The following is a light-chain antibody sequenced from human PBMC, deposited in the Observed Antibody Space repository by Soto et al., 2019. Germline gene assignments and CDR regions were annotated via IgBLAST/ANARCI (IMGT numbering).Light chain of an antibody. CDR2: GAS. CDR3: QHYGRSPIT. V-gene: IGKV3-20*01. J-gene: IGKJ5*01. CDR1: QSVNSR. Sequence: EIVLTQSPGTLSLSPGGRATLSFMASQSVNSRLAWYQHKPGQAPRLLISGASSRATGIPARFSGSGSATDFTLTISRLEPEDFALYYCQHYGRSPITFGQGTRLEIK.